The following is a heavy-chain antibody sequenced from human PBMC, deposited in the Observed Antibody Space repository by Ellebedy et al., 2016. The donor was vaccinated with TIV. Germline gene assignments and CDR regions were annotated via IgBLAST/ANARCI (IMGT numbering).Heavy chain of an antibody. CDR3: AKSAWQWRGDGYNFLCAFDI. D-gene: IGHD5-24*01. CDR1: GFTFSSYW. V-gene: IGHV3-23*01. Sequence: GESLKISCAASGFTFSSYWMSWVRQAPGKGLEWVSAISGSGDSTYYADSVKGRFTISRDNSKNTLYLQMNSLRAEDTAVYYCAKSAWQWRGDGYNFLCAFDIWGRGTMVTVSS. J-gene: IGHJ3*02. CDR2: ISGSGDST.